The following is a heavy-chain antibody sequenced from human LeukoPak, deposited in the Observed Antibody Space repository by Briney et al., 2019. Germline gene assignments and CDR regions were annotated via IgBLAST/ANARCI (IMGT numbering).Heavy chain of an antibody. Sequence: SETLSLTCTVSGGSISSYYWSWIRQPAGKGLEWIGRIYTSGSTNYNPSLKSRVTTSVDTSKNQFSLKLSSVTAADTAVYYCARDYYYDSSGYIRMDDAFDIWGQGTMVTVSS. D-gene: IGHD3-22*01. J-gene: IGHJ3*02. CDR1: GGSISSYY. CDR3: ARDYYYDSSGYIRMDDAFDI. CDR2: IYTSGST. V-gene: IGHV4-4*07.